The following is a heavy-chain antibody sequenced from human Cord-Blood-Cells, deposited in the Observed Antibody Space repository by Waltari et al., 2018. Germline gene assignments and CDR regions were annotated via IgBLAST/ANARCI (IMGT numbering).Heavy chain of an antibody. D-gene: IGHD1-26*01. Sequence: QVQLQQWGAGLLKPSETLSLTCAVYGGSFSGYYWSWIRQPQGKGLEWIGEINHSGSTTYNPSLKSRVTISVDTSKNQFSLKLGSVTAAAPAVYYGALVGATLHGDYWGQGTLVTVSS. CDR3: ALVGATLHGDY. V-gene: IGHV4-34*01. CDR1: GGSFSGYY. CDR2: INHSGST. J-gene: IGHJ4*02.